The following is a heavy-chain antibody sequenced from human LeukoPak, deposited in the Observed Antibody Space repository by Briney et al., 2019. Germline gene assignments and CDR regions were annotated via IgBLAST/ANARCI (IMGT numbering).Heavy chain of an antibody. V-gene: IGHV1-46*01. J-gene: IGHJ4*02. Sequence: ASVKVSCKASGYTFTSYYMHWVRQAPGQGLAWMGRINTNDGGTNYAQKFQGRVTMTRDISTSTVYMELSSLRSEDTAVYYCAREGYGSGTYLDYWGQGTLVTVSS. CDR2: INTNDGGT. CDR1: GYTFTSYY. CDR3: AREGYGSGTYLDY. D-gene: IGHD3-10*01.